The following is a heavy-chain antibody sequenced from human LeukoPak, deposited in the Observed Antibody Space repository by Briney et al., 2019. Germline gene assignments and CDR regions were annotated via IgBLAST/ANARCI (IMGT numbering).Heavy chain of an antibody. V-gene: IGHV3-23*01. D-gene: IGHD3-22*01. J-gene: IGHJ4*02. CDR2: ISGSGGST. CDR1: GFTFSSYA. CDR3: AKEVIYDSSGSYFDY. Sequence: SGGSLRLSCAASGFTFSSYAMSWVRQAPGKGLEWVSAISGSGGSTYYADSVKGRFTISRDNSKNTLYLQMNSLRAEDTAVYYCAKEVIYDSSGSYFDYWGQGTLVTVSS.